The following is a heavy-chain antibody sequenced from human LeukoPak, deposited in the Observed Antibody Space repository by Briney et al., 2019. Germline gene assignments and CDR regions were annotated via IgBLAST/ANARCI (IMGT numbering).Heavy chain of an antibody. CDR3: AKSDCSSIYCYVLDY. D-gene: IGHD2-2*01. CDR2: VSGRGDST. Sequence: TGGSLRLSCAGSGFTFSSHAMSWVRQAPGKGLEWVSAVSGRGDSTYYADSVKGRFTISRDYSKNTLFLQMNSLRDEDTALYYCAKSDCSSIYCYVLDYWGQGTLVTVSS. J-gene: IGHJ4*02. V-gene: IGHV3-23*01. CDR1: GFTFSSHA.